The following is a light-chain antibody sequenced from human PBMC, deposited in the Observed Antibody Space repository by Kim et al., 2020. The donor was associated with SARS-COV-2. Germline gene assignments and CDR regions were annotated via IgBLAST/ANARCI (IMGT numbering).Light chain of an antibody. Sequence: EIVLTQSPGTLSLSPGERANLSCRASQSVSSSYLAWYQQKPGQAPRLLIYGASSRATGIPDRFSGSGSGTDFTLTISRLEPEDFAVYYCQQWGTFGGGTKVDIK. J-gene: IGKJ4*01. CDR3: QQWGT. CDR2: GAS. V-gene: IGKV3-20*01. CDR1: QSVSSSY.